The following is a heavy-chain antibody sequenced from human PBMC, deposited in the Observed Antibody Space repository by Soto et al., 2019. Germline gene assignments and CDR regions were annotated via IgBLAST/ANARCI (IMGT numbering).Heavy chain of an antibody. CDR2: MNPNSGNT. J-gene: IGHJ6*03. CDR3: ARVFRDWNYVLYYMDV. CDR1: VDAFTIYD. V-gene: IGHV1-8*01. D-gene: IGHD1-7*01. Sequence: ASVTVSCTSSVDAFTIYDMKCVRQAPGQGLEWMGWMNPNSGNTGYAQKFQGRVTMTRNTSISTAYMELSSLRSEDTAVYYCARVFRDWNYVLYYMDVWGKGTTVTVSS.